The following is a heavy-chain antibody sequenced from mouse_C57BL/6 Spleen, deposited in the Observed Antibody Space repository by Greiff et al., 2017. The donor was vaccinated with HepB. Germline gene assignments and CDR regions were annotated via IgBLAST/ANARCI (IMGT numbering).Heavy chain of an antibody. CDR2: ISSGSSTI. CDR1: GFTFSDYG. Sequence: EVHLVESGGGLVKPGGSLKLSCAASGFTFSDYGMHWVRQAPEKGLEWVAYISSGSSTIYYADTVKGRFTISRDNAKNTLFLQMTSLRSEDTAMYYCARFSPYYYAMDYWGQGTSVTVSS. V-gene: IGHV5-17*01. J-gene: IGHJ4*01. CDR3: ARFSPYYYAMDY.